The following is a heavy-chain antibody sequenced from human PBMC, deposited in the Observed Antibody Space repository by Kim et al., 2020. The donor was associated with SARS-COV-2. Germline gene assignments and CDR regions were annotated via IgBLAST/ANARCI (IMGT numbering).Heavy chain of an antibody. CDR1: GYTFTSYA. CDR2: INTNTGNP. J-gene: IGHJ1*01. Sequence: ASVKVSCKASGYTFTSYAMNWVRQAPGQGLEWMGWINTNTGNPTYAQGFTGRFVFSLDTSVSTAYLQISSLKAEDTAVYYCARGAYCSSTSCYTGRYFQHWGQGTLVTVSS. D-gene: IGHD2-2*02. CDR3: ARGAYCSSTSCYTGRYFQH. V-gene: IGHV7-4-1*02.